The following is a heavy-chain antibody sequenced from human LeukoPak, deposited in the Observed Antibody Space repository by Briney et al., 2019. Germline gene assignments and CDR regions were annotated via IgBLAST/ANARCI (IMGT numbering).Heavy chain of an antibody. CDR3: ASRGELSLDY. D-gene: IGHD3-16*02. CDR2: INHSGST. CDR1: GGSFSGYY. Sequence: SETLSLTCAVYGGSFSGYYWSWIRQPPGKGLEWIGEINHSGSTNYNPSLKSRVTISVDTSKNQFSLKLSSVTAADTAVYYCASRGELSLDYWAQGTLVTVSS. J-gene: IGHJ4*02. V-gene: IGHV4-34*01.